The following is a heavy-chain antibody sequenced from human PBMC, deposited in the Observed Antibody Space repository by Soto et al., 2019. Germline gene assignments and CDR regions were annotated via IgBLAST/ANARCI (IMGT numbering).Heavy chain of an antibody. Sequence: GASVKVSCKASGYTFTSYGISWVRQAPGQGLEWMGWISAYNGNTNYAQKLQGRVTMTTDTSTSTAYMELRSLRSDDTAVYYCARRSGYSGYEHYYSYYYMDVWGKGTTVTVSS. J-gene: IGHJ6*03. CDR1: GYTFTSYG. V-gene: IGHV1-18*01. CDR2: ISAYNGNT. D-gene: IGHD5-12*01. CDR3: ARRSGYSGYEHYYSYYYMDV.